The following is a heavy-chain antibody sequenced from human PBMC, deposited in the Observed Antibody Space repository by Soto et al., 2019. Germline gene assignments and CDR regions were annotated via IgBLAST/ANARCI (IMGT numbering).Heavy chain of an antibody. D-gene: IGHD6-13*01. V-gene: IGHV3-23*01. CDR3: ATGTAAPAH. Sequence: EVQLLESGGGLVQPGGSLRLSCAASGFTFSNFDMSWVRQAPGKGLEWVSGISTSGGTTYYADSVKGRFTSSRDNSKKTLYLQMNSLRAEDTAVYYCATGTAAPAHWGQGTLVTVSS. CDR2: ISTSGGTT. CDR1: GFTFSNFD. J-gene: IGHJ1*01.